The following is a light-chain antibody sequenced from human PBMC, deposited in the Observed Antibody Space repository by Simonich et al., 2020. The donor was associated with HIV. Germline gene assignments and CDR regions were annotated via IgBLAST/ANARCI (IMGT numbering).Light chain of an antibody. V-gene: IGKV3-15*01. J-gene: IGKJ1*01. CDR2: GAS. CDR1: QSVSGN. Sequence: EILMTQSPATLSVSPGERATLSCRASQSVSGNLAWYQQKPGQAPRLLIYGASTRATGIPARFSGRGSGTEFTLTISSMQSEDFAVYYCQQYNNWPRGTFGQGTKVEIK. CDR3: QQYNNWPRGT.